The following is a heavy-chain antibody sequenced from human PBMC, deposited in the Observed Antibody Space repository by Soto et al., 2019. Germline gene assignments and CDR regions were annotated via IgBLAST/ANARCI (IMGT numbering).Heavy chain of an antibody. V-gene: IGHV1-58*02. CDR1: GFTFTNSA. CDR3: AADMEPTDPFNWFDP. Sequence: QKQLVQSGPEVKKPGTSVKVSCKASGFTFTNSAIQWVRQARGQRLEWVGWIVVGSGNTNYAQKFQERISITRDMSTITAYMKLRSLRSEDTAIYYCAADMEPTDPFNWFDPWGQGTLVTVSS. CDR2: IVVGSGNT. D-gene: IGHD1-1*01. J-gene: IGHJ5*02.